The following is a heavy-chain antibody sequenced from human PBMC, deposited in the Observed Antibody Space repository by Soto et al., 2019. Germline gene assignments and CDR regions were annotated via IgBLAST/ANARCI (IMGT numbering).Heavy chain of an antibody. Sequence: EVQLLESGGGLVQPGGSLRLSCAASGFTFSSYAMSWVRQAPGKGLEWVSVISGSGGRIYYADSVKGRFTISRDNSKNPLYLQMNSLRDEDTAIYYCAKERRLERGDFEYWGQGTLVTVSS. J-gene: IGHJ4*02. CDR2: ISGSGGRI. V-gene: IGHV3-23*01. D-gene: IGHD1-1*01. CDR3: AKERRLERGDFEY. CDR1: GFTFSSYA.